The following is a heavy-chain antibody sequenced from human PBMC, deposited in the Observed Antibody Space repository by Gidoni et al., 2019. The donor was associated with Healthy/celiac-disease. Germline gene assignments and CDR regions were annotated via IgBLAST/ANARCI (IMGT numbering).Heavy chain of an antibody. Sequence: QVQLQQWGAGLLKPSETLSLTCAVYGGSFSGYYWSWIRQPPGKGLEWIGAINHSGSTNYNPSLKSRGTISVDTSKNQFSLKLTSVTAADSAVYYCVRAVCSGGSCYSLAGGAFDIWGQGTMITVSS. CDR1: GGSFSGYY. CDR3: VRAVCSGGSCYSLAGGAFDI. J-gene: IGHJ3*02. CDR2: INHSGST. V-gene: IGHV4-34*01. D-gene: IGHD2-15*01.